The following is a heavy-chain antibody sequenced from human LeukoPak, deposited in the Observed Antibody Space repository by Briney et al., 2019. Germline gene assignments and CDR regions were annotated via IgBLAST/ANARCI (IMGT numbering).Heavy chain of an antibody. Sequence: GRSLRLSCAASGFTFSYYAMHWVRQAPGKGLAWVAFISSDGSDKYYADSMKGRFTISRDNSKNTLYLQMNSLRAEDTAVYYCARAYCGGDCYSFLGSDYWGQGTLVTVSS. CDR2: ISSDGSDK. V-gene: IGHV3-30-3*01. CDR1: GFTFSYYA. D-gene: IGHD2-21*02. CDR3: ARAYCGGDCYSFLGSDY. J-gene: IGHJ4*02.